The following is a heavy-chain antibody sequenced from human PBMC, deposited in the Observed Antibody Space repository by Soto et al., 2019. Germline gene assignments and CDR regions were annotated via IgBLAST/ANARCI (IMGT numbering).Heavy chain of an antibody. CDR2: IYYSGST. CDR3: ARRITMIANNWFDP. J-gene: IGHJ5*02. V-gene: IGHV4-30-4*01. D-gene: IGHD3-22*01. CDR1: GGSISSGDYY. Sequence: SETLSLTCTVPGGSISSGDYYWSWIRQPPGKGLEWIGYIYYSGSTYYNPSLKSRVTISVDTSKNQFSLKLSSVTAADTAVYYCARRITMIANNWFDPWGQGTLVTVSS.